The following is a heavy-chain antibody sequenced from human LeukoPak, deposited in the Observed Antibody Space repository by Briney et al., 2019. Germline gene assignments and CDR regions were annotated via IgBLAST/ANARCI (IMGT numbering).Heavy chain of an antibody. CDR3: VQEGPRGLAFDI. Sequence: PGGSLRLSCAASGFTFSSYAVHWVRQAPGKGLEWVTVIPYDGSNKYYADSVKGRFTISRDNSKNTLYLQMNSLRAEDTAVYYCVQEGPRGLAFDIWGQGTKVTVSS. V-gene: IGHV3-30-3*01. CDR2: IPYDGSNK. J-gene: IGHJ3*02. CDR1: GFTFSSYA.